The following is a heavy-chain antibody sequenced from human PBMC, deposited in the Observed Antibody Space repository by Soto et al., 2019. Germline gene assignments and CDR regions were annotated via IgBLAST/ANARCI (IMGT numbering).Heavy chain of an antibody. V-gene: IGHV3-74*01. CDR1: GFTFSSYW. CDR3: LRGNSGYGNFDY. D-gene: IGHD5-12*01. Sequence: GGSLRLSCAASGFTFSSYWMHWVRQAPGKGLVWISRIKGDGSETNYADSVKGRFTISRDNAKNTLYLQLNSLRAEDTAVYYCLRGNSGYGNFDYWGQGTRVTVSS. J-gene: IGHJ4*02. CDR2: IKGDGSET.